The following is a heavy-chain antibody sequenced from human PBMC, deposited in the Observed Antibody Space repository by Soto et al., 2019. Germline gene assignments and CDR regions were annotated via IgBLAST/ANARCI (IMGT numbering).Heavy chain of an antibody. Sequence: EVQLVESGGVVEQPGGSLRLSCAASGFTFDDYTMHWVRQAPGKGLEWVSLISWDGGSTYYADSVKGRFTISRDNSKNSLYLQMNSLRTEDTALYYCAKGISVGATPVEEYFQHWGQGTLVTVSS. CDR1: GFTFDDYT. D-gene: IGHD1-26*01. V-gene: IGHV3-43*01. CDR2: ISWDGGST. J-gene: IGHJ1*01. CDR3: AKGISVGATPVEEYFQH.